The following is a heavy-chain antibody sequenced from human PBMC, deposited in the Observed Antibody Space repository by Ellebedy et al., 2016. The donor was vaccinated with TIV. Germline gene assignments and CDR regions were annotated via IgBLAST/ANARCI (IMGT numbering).Heavy chain of an antibody. CDR1: GGSISSYY. V-gene: IGHV4-4*07. CDR3: AAGWVPAAPLQP. D-gene: IGHD2-2*01. CDR2: IYTSGST. Sequence: MPSETLSLTCTVSGGSISSYYWSWIRQPAGKGLERIGRIYTSGSTNYNPSLKSRVTMSVDTSKNQFSLKLSSVTAADTAVYYWAAGWVPAAPLQPWGQGTLVTVSS. J-gene: IGHJ5*02.